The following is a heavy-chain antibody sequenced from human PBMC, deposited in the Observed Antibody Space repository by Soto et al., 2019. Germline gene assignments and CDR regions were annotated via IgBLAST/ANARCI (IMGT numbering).Heavy chain of an antibody. J-gene: IGHJ3*02. D-gene: IGHD6-19*01. CDR1: GGTFSSYT. CDR2: IIPILGIA. Sequence: QVQLVQSGAEVKKPGSSVKVSCKASGGTFSSYTISWVRQAPGQGLEWMGRIIPILGIAKYAQKFQGRVTITADKSTSTAYMELSSLGSEATAVYYCASPPVADVAFDIWGQGTMVTVSS. CDR3: ASPPVADVAFDI. V-gene: IGHV1-69*02.